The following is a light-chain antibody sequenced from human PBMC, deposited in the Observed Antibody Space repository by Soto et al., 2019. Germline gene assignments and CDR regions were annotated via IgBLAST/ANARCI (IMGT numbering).Light chain of an antibody. V-gene: IGLV2-23*02. CDR1: SSDVGIYNL. CDR2: EVS. J-gene: IGLJ3*02. Sequence: QSVLTQPASVSGSPGQSITISCTGTSSDVGIYNLVSWYQQHPGKAPKLMIYEVSKRPSGVSDRFSGSKSGNTASLTISGLQAEDEADYYCCSYAGSRTFVFGGGTKLTVL. CDR3: CSYAGSRTFV.